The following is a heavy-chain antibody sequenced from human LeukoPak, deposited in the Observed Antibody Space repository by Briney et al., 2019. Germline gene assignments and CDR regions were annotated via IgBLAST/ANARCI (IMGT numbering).Heavy chain of an antibody. J-gene: IGHJ4*02. Sequence: AGGSLRLSCVASGFTFSSYAMSWVRQAPGKGLEWVSAISGSGSSTYYADSVKGRFTISRDNSKNTLYLQMNSLRAEDTAVYYCAKDQQRYCSGGSCLNSFDYWGQGTLVTVSS. CDR1: GFTFSSYA. CDR2: ISGSGSST. D-gene: IGHD2-15*01. CDR3: AKDQQRYCSGGSCLNSFDY. V-gene: IGHV3-23*01.